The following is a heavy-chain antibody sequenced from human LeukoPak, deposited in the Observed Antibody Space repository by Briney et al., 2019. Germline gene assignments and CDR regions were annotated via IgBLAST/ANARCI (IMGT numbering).Heavy chain of an antibody. CDR2: INPNSGGT. D-gene: IGHD5-12*01. J-gene: IGHJ5*02. CDR3: ATWRLVATNYNWFDP. CDR1: GYTFIGYY. V-gene: IGHV1-2*02. Sequence: ASVKVSCKASGYTFIGYYMHWVRQAPGQGLEWMGWINPNSGGTNYAQKFQGRVTMTRDTSISTAYMELSRLRSDDTAVYYCATWRLVATNYNWFDPWGQGTLVTVSS.